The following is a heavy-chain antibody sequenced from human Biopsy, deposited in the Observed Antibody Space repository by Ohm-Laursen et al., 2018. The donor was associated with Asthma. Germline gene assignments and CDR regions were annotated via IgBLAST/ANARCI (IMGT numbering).Heavy chain of an antibody. Sequence: SQTLSLTCTVSGGSISSGAYYWSWVRQPPGKGLEWIGYIYYIGSTYYNPSLKSRVAISLDTSKNQFSLKLSSVTAADTAVYFCDGRGGVRRYFDYWGQGTLVTVSS. D-gene: IGHD3-16*01. CDR1: GGSISSGAYY. V-gene: IGHV4-30-4*01. CDR2: IYYIGST. CDR3: DGRGGVRRYFDY. J-gene: IGHJ4*02.